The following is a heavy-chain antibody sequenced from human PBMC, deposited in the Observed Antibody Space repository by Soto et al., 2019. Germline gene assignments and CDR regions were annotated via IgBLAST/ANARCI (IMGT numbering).Heavy chain of an antibody. J-gene: IGHJ4*02. CDR3: ARVDYGDYGLDY. D-gene: IGHD4-17*01. CDR1: GYTFTSYD. CDR2: MNPNSGNT. Sequence: ASVKVSCKASGYTFTSYDINWVRQATGQGLEWMGWMNPNSGNTGYAQKFQGRVTITRDTSISTAYMELSSLRSEDTAVYYCARVDYGDYGLDYWGQGTLVTVS. V-gene: IGHV1-8*01.